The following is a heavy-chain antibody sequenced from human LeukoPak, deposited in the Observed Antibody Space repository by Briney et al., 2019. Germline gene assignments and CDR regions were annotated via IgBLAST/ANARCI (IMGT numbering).Heavy chain of an antibody. J-gene: IGHJ6*02. D-gene: IGHD2-15*01. V-gene: IGHV1-69*01. CDR2: IIPIFGTA. Sequence: ASVKVSCEASGGTFSSYAISWVRQAPGQGLEWMGGIIPIFGTANYAQKFQGRVTITADESTSTAYMELSSLRSEDTAVYYCARKYCSGGRCSHYYYYYGMDVWGQGTTVTVSS. CDR1: GGTFSSYA. CDR3: ARKYCSGGRCSHYYYYYGMDV.